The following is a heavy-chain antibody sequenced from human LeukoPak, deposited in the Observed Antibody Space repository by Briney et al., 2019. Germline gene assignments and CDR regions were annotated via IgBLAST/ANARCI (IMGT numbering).Heavy chain of an antibody. V-gene: IGHV4-39*01. CDR1: GGSISSSSYY. Sequence: SETLCLTCTVSGGSISSSSYYWGWIRQPPGKGLEWIGSIYYSGSTYYNPSLKSRVTISVDTSKNQFSLKLSSVTAADTAVYYCARQPWGGFDYWGQGTLVTVSS. J-gene: IGHJ4*02. D-gene: IGHD3-16*01. CDR2: IYYSGST. CDR3: ARQPWGGFDY.